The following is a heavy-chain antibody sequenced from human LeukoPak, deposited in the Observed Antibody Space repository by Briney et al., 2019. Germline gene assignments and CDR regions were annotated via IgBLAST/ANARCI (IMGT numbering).Heavy chain of an antibody. CDR1: GGSFSGYY. V-gene: IGHV4-34*01. Sequence: PSETLSLTCAVYGGSFSGYYWSWIRQPPGKGLEWIGEINHSGSTNYNPSLKSRVTISVDTSKNQFSLKLSSVTPADTAVYYCARDENGYVWGSFRAWGQGTLVTVSS. CDR3: ARDENGYVWGSFRA. D-gene: IGHD3-16*02. J-gene: IGHJ5*02. CDR2: INHSGST.